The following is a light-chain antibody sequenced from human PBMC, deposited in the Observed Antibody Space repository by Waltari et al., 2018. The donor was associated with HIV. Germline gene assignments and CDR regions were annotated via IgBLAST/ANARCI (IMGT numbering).Light chain of an antibody. CDR3: QQYNTSPWT. V-gene: IGKV1-5*03. CDR2: KAS. Sequence: DIQMTQSPSTLSASLGDRVTITCRASQSISSWLAWYQQKPGKAPNLLIYKASSLESGVPSRFSGSGSETEFTLTISSLQPDDFATYYCQQYNTSPWTFGQGTKVEVK. CDR1: QSISSW. J-gene: IGKJ1*01.